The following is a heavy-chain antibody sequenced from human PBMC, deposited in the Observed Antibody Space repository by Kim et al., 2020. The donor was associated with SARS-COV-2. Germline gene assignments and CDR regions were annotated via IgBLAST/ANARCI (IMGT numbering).Heavy chain of an antibody. CDR1: GGTFSSYA. Sequence: SVNVSCKASGGTFSSYAISWVRQAPGQGLEWMGGIIPIFGTANYAQKFQGRVTINADESTSTAYMELSSLRSEDTAVYYCARDSGYSSRPNYYYYGMDVWGQGTTVTVSS. CDR3: ARDSGYSSRPNYYYYGMDV. J-gene: IGHJ6*01. CDR2: IIPIFGTA. V-gene: IGHV1-69*13. D-gene: IGHD5-18*01.